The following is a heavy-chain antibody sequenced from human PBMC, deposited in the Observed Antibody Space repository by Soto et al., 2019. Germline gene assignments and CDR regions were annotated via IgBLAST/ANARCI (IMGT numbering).Heavy chain of an antibody. D-gene: IGHD6-19*01. J-gene: IGHJ5*02. CDR2: TYYRSKWYN. Sequence: SQTLSLTCAISGDSVSSNSAAWNWIRQSPSRGLEWLGRTYYRSKWYNDYAVSVKSRITINPDTSKNQFSLQLNSVTPEDTAVYYCARAQYSSGWYGDWFDPLVQEXLVTVYS. CDR1: GDSVSSNSAA. CDR3: ARAQYSSGWYGDWFDP. V-gene: IGHV6-1*01.